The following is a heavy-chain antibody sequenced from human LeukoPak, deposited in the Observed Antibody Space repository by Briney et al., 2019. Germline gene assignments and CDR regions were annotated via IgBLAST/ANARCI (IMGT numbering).Heavy chain of an antibody. J-gene: IGHJ4*02. V-gene: IGHV3-23*01. CDR3: AKGIFAEYGWGDY. D-gene: IGHD3-3*01. Sequence: GGSLRLSCAASGFSFNNYAMSWVRQAPGKGLEWVSAISGGGDATKYADSVKGRFTISRDNSKNTLSLQMNSLRAEDTAVYYCAKGIFAEYGWGDYWGQGTLVTVSS. CDR1: GFSFNNYA. CDR2: ISGGGDAT.